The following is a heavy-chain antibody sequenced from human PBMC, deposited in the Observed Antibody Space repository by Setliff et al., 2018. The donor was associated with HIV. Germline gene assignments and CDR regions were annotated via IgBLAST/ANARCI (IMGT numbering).Heavy chain of an antibody. CDR1: GFTFSSYG. CDR2: IRYTGSNK. V-gene: IGHV3-30*02. Sequence: PGGSLRLSCAASGFTFSSYGIHWVRQAPGKGLEWVAFIRYTGSNKYYADSVKGRFTISRDNSKNTLYLQMNSLRAEDTAVYYCARDVSWRVRTYIDYWGQGALVTVSS. CDR3: ARDVSWRVRTYIDY. D-gene: IGHD3-3*01. J-gene: IGHJ4*02.